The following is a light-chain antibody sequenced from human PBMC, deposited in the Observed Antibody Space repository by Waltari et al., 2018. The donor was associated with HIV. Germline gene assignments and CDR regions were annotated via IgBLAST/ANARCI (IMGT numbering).Light chain of an antibody. V-gene: IGLV1-44*01. CDR2: TNN. CDR3: AALDDSLNGFV. CDR1: SSNIGINS. Sequence: QSVLTQPPSASGTPGQRVTISCSGSSSNIGINSVHWYQQLPGAAPTLLLYTNNQGPSVVPDRFSGSKSGTSASLAISGLQSEDEADYYCAALDDSLNGFVFGAGTKVTVL. J-gene: IGLJ1*01.